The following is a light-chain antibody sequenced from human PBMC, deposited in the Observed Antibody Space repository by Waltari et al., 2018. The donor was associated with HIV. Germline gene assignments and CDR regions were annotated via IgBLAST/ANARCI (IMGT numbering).Light chain of an antibody. CDR3: YSYSSTSSSYV. CDR2: EDT. Sequence: QSALTHSASASGSPGQSTTISCPGPSTDDRHHNLVSWYQQFPGKAPKLLIYEDTKRPSGASNRFSASKSGNTASLTISGLRAEDEADYYCYSYSSTSSSYVFGTGTKVTVL. CDR1: STDDRHHNL. V-gene: IGLV2-23*01. J-gene: IGLJ1*01.